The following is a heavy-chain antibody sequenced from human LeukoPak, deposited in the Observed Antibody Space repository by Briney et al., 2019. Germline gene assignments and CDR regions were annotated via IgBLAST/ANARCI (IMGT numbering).Heavy chain of an antibody. J-gene: IGHJ4*02. V-gene: IGHV3-11*01. CDR1: GFTFSDYY. Sequence: GGSLRLSCAVSGFTFSDYYMSWIRQAPGKGLEWVSYISSSGSTIYDADSVKGRFTISRDNAKNSLYLQMNSLRVEDTAVYYCARNYYDSSGYQGGSDYWGQGTLVTVSS. CDR3: ARNYYDSSGYQGGSDY. D-gene: IGHD3-22*01. CDR2: ISSSGSTI.